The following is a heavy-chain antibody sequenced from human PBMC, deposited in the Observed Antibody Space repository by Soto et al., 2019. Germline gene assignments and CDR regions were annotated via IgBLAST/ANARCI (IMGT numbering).Heavy chain of an antibody. CDR3: AREVGYYSATRRNLYFDY. CDR1: GGSFSGYY. Sequence: SETLSLTCAVSGGSFSGYYWSWVRQTPGKGLEWIGDINHTGGSNYNPSLKSRVMISADTAKTQFSLNVTSVTAADTAVYYCAREVGYYSATRRNLYFDYWGPGTLVTVSS. V-gene: IGHV4-34*01. J-gene: IGHJ4*02. D-gene: IGHD2-2*01. CDR2: INHTGGS.